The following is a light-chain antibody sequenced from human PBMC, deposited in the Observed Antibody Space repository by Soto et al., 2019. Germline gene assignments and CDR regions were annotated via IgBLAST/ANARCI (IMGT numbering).Light chain of an antibody. CDR2: GAS. V-gene: IGKV3-20*01. CDR1: QSVSSSH. Sequence: EIVMTQSPGTLSLSPGSIDTVSXMASQSVSSSHLAWYQQKPGQPPRLLIYGASSRATGIPDRFSGSESGTDFTLTINRLEPEDFAVYFCQQYDNSLTWTFGQGTKVDIK. J-gene: IGKJ1*01. CDR3: QQYDNSLTWT.